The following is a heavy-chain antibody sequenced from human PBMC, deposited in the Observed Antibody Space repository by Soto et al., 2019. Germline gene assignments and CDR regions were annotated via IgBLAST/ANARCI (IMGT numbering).Heavy chain of an antibody. CDR3: ARDSGLAVAGVYYYYGMDV. Sequence: SETLSLTCTVSGGSISSYYWSWIRQPPGKGLEWIGYIYYSGSSNYNSSLKSRVTISVDTSKNQFSLKLSSVTAADTAVYYCARDSGLAVAGVYYYYGMDVWGQGTTVTVSS. CDR1: GGSISSYY. CDR2: IYYSGSS. D-gene: IGHD6-19*01. J-gene: IGHJ6*02. V-gene: IGHV4-59*12.